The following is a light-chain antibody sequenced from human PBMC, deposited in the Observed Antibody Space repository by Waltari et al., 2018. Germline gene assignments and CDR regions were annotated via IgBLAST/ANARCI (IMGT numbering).Light chain of an antibody. CDR3: CSYTGSPHVV. CDR2: EVS. CDR1: SSDVGSYNL. Sequence: QSALTQPASVSGSPGQSITISCTGTSSDVGSYNLFSWYQQHPGRAPKLMIYEVSERPSGVSNRFSGSKSGNTASLTISGLQAEDEADYYCCSYTGSPHVVFGGGTKLTVL. J-gene: IGLJ2*01. V-gene: IGLV2-23*02.